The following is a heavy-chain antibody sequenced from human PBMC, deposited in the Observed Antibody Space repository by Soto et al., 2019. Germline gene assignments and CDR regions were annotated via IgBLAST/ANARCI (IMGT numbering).Heavy chain of an antibody. V-gene: IGHV4-30-4*01. CDR2: ISYSGST. CDR3: ARGITGGAYRDNWFDP. CDR1: GGSISSGDYC. J-gene: IGHJ5*02. Sequence: SETLSLTCTVSGGSISSGDYCWSWIRQPPGKGLEWIGYISYSGSTYYNPSLKSRLTISVDTSKNQFSLKPSSVTAADTAVYYCARGITGGAYRDNWFDPWGQGTLVTVSS. D-gene: IGHD3-16*01.